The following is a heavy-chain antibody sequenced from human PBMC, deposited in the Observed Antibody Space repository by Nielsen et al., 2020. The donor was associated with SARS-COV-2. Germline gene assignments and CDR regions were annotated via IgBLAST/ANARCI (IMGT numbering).Heavy chain of an antibody. CDR1: GFTFDDYG. D-gene: IGHD3-22*01. Sequence: GESLKISCAASGFTFDDYGMSWVRQAPGKGLEWVSGINWNGGSTGYADSVKGRFTISRDNAKNSLYLQMNSLRAEDTAVYYCARDLVVGKGDSSGYPDFDPWGQGTLVTVSS. V-gene: IGHV3-20*04. CDR2: INWNGGST. CDR3: ARDLVVGKGDSSGYPDFDP. J-gene: IGHJ5*02.